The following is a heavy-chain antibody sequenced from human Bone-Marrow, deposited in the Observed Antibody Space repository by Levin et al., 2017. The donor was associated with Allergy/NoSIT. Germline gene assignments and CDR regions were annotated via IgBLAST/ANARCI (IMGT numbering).Heavy chain of an antibody. CDR3: ARVALPRYCTSTSCSDSGYYFDY. V-gene: IGHV3-13*04. D-gene: IGHD2-2*01. Sequence: PSETLSLTCAASGFTFSSYDMHWVRQATGRGLEWVSAIGTAADSYYSGSVKGRFTVSRDNAKNSFYLQINSLRAGDTAVYYCARVALPRYCTSTSCSDSGYYFDYWGQGTLVTVSS. CDR1: GFTFSSYD. J-gene: IGHJ4*02. CDR2: IGTAADS.